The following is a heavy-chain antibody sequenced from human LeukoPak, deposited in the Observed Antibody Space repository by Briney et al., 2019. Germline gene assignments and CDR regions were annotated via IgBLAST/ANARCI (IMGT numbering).Heavy chain of an antibody. CDR3: ARDKIVGPTTLDH. V-gene: IGHV3-7*01. CDR2: IKQDGYEK. J-gene: IGHJ4*02. CDR1: GFTFSGYW. D-gene: IGHD1-26*01. Sequence: GGSLRLSCAASGFTFSGYWMSWVRQTPEKGLEWVANIKQDGYEKYYVDSVKGRFTISRDNAKNSLYLQMNSLRADDTAVYYCARDKIVGPTTLDHWGQGTLVTVSS.